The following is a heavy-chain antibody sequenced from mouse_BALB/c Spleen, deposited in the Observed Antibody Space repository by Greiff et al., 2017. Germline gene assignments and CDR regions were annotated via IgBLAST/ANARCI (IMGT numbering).Heavy chain of an antibody. Sequence: QVQLEESGPGLVQPSQSLSLTCTASGFSLTSYGVHWVRQSPGKGLEWLGAIWSGGSTDYNAAFISRLSISKDNSKSQVFFKMSSLQANDTAIYYWARYDGYTNYYAMDDWGQGTSVTVSS. CDR2: IWSGGST. V-gene: IGHV2-2*02. D-gene: IGHD2-3*01. CDR1: GFSLTSYG. CDR3: ARYDGYTNYYAMDD. J-gene: IGHJ4*01.